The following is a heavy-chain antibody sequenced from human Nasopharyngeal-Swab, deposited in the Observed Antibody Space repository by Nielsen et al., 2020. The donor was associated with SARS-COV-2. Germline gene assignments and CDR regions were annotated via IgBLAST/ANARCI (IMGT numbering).Heavy chain of an antibody. V-gene: IGHV3-30-3*01. J-gene: IGHJ4*02. CDR3: TTYSSSHFDY. D-gene: IGHD6-6*01. Sequence: VRQAPGKGLEWVAVISYDGSNKYYADSVKGRFTISRDNSKNTLYLQMNSLKTEDTAVYYCTTYSSSHFDYWGQGTLVTVSS. CDR2: ISYDGSNK.